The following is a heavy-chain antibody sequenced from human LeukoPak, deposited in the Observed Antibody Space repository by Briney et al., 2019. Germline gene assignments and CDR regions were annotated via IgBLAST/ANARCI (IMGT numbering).Heavy chain of an antibody. CDR2: INHSGST. D-gene: IGHD2-15*01. Sequence: SETLSLTCTVSGGSISSGGYSWSWIRQHPGKGLEWIGEINHSGSTNYNPSLKSRVTISVDTSKNQFSLKLSSVTAADTAVYYCARGRYCSGGSCPYYYGMDVWGQGTTVTVSS. CDR3: ARGRYCSGGSCPYYYGMDV. V-gene: IGHV4-30-2*01. J-gene: IGHJ6*02. CDR1: GGSISSGGYS.